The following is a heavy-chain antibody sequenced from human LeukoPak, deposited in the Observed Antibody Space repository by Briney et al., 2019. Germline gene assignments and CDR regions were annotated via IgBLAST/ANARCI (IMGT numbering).Heavy chain of an antibody. Sequence: GESLKISCQGSGYSFTTYWIGWVRQMPGKGLEWMGIIYPGDSDTRYSPSFQCQVTISADKSISTAYLQWCSLTASDSAIYYCARHTSSSIFWGPGTLVTVYS. CDR3: ARHTSSSIF. V-gene: IGHV5-51*01. CDR2: IYPGDSDT. CDR1: GYSFTTYW. D-gene: IGHD6-6*01. J-gene: IGHJ4*02.